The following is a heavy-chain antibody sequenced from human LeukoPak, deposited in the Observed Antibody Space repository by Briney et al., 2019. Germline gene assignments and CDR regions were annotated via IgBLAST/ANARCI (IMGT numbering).Heavy chain of an antibody. CDR2: INHSGST. V-gene: IGHV4-4*02. CDR3: TRRVAHQHRAGRYDYVWGSYRQGPHFDY. Sequence: SGTLSLTCAVSGGSISSSNWWSWVRQPPGKGLEWIGEINHSGSTNYNPSLKSRVTISVDTSKNQFSLKLSSVTAADTAVYYCTRRVAHQHRAGRYDYVWGSYRQGPHFDYWGQGTLVTVSS. J-gene: IGHJ4*02. D-gene: IGHD3-16*02. CDR1: GGSISSSNW.